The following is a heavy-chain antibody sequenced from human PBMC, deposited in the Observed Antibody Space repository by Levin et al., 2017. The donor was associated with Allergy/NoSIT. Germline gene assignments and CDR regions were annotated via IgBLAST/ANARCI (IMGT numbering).Heavy chain of an antibody. D-gene: IGHD3-10*01. V-gene: IGHV2-70*11. Sequence: ESGPTLVKPTQTLTLTCTFSGFSLSTSGMCVSWIRHPPGKALEWLARIDWDDDKYYSTSLKTRLTISKDTSKNQVGRTMTNMDPVDTATYYCARIHPGSGSYFGLDYYYYMDGWGRGTTVAVSS. CDR1: GFSLSTSGMC. CDR2: IDWDDDK. CDR3: ARIHPGSGSYFGLDYYYYMDG. J-gene: IGHJ6*03.